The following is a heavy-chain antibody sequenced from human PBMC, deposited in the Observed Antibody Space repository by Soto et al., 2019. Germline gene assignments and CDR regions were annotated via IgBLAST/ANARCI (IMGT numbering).Heavy chain of an antibody. J-gene: IGHJ4*02. Sequence: ASVKVSCKASGYTFTSYAMHWVRQAPGQRLEWMGWINAGNGNTKYSQKFQGRVTITRDTSASTAYVELSSLRSEDTAVYYCARGQVSTTLHFDYWGQGTLVTVSS. V-gene: IGHV1-3*01. CDR1: GYTFTSYA. CDR2: INAGNGNT. CDR3: ARGQVSTTLHFDY.